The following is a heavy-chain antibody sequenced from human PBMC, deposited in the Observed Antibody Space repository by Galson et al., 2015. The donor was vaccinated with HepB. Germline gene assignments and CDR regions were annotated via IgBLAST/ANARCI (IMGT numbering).Heavy chain of an antibody. V-gene: IGHV3-21*01. D-gene: IGHD1-14*01. J-gene: IGHJ3*02. Sequence: SLRLSCAGSGLSFSTYSMNWVRQAPGKGLEWVSSISDRSTYIYYADAVKGRFTISRDTAKNSLFLQMNSLRADDTAVYYCARDRVDRTHDAFDIWGLGTRVTVSS. CDR2: ISDRSTYI. CDR1: GLSFSTYS. CDR3: ARDRVDRTHDAFDI.